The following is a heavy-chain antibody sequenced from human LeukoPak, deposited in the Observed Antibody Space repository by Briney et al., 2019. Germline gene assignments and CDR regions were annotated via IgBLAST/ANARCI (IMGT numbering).Heavy chain of an antibody. D-gene: IGHD2-2*01. J-gene: IGHJ4*02. V-gene: IGHV1-3*01. Sequence: ASVKVSCKASGYTFTSYAMHWVRQAPGQRLEWMGWINAGNGNTKYSQKSQGRVTITRDTSASTAYMELSSLRSEDTAVYYCARADIVVVPAPGDYWGQGTLVTVPS. CDR3: ARADIVVVPAPGDY. CDR2: INAGNGNT. CDR1: GYTFTSYA.